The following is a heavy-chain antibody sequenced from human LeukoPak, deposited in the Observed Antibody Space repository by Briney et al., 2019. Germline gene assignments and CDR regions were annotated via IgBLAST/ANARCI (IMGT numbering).Heavy chain of an antibody. Sequence: ASVKVSCKTSGYTFTGYYLHWVRQAPGQGLEWMGWINPNSHATKYAQTFQGRVTMTSDTSIRTASMELNSLTSDDTAVYYCAREGHGSGSVDYWGQGTLVTVSS. D-gene: IGHD3-10*01. CDR3: AREGHGSGSVDY. CDR1: GYTFTGYY. CDR2: INPNSHAT. V-gene: IGHV1-2*02. J-gene: IGHJ4*02.